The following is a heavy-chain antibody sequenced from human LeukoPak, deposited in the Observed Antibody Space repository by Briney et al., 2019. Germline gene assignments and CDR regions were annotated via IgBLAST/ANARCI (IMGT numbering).Heavy chain of an antibody. CDR1: GFTFDDYG. CDR2: INWNGGST. J-gene: IGHJ3*02. V-gene: IGHV3-20*01. Sequence: GGSLRLSCAASGFTFDDYGMSWVRQAPGKGLEWVSGINWNGGSTGYADSVKGRFTISRDNAKNSLYLQMNSLRAEDTALYHCARAIAVAGVYDVFDIWGQGTMVTVSS. CDR3: ARAIAVAGVYDVFDI. D-gene: IGHD6-19*01.